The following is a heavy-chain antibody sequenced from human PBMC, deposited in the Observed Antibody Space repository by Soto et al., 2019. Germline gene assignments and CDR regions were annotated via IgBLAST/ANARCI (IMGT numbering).Heavy chain of an antibody. Sequence: QISWKGSGYSSTSYWIGWVRQMPGKGLEWMGIIYPGDSDTRYSPSFQGQVTISADKSISTAYLQWSSLKASDTAMYYCAGGGVRGVITRTRDYYGMDVWGQGTTVTVSS. V-gene: IGHV5-51*01. CDR1: GYSSTSYW. D-gene: IGHD3-10*01. CDR2: IYPGDSDT. J-gene: IGHJ6*02. CDR3: AGGGVRGVITRTRDYYGMDV.